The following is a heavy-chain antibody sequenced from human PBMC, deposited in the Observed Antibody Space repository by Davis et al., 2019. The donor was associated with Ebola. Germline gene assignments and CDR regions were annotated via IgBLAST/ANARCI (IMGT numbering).Heavy chain of an antibody. CDR2: IIPIFGTA. D-gene: IGHD3-22*01. V-gene: IGHV1-69*13. J-gene: IGHJ6*02. Sequence: SVKVSCKASGCTFSSYAISWVRQAPGQGLEWMGGIIPIFGTANYAQKFQGRVTITADESTSTAYMELSSLRSEDTAVYYCANPPEVVSPYYYYYGMDVWGQGTTVTVSS. CDR3: ANPPEVVSPYYYYYGMDV. CDR1: GCTFSSYA.